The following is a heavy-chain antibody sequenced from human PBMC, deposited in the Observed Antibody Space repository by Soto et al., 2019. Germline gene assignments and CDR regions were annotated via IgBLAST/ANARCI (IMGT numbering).Heavy chain of an antibody. CDR1: GGSISSGAYY. CDR2: IYYSGST. Sequence: QVQLQESGPGLVKPSQTLSLTCTVSGGSISSGAYYWSWIRQHPGKGLEWIGYIYYSGSTYSNPSLKSRVASSVDQSKDQVTLKLSSVTTAVTAVYYCAAVRKYYFDFWGQGTLVTVSS. V-gene: IGHV4-31*03. J-gene: IGHJ4*02. D-gene: IGHD1-1*01. CDR3: AAVRKYYFDF.